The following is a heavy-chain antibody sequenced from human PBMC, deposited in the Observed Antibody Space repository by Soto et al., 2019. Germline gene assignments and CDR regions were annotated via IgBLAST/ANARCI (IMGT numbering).Heavy chain of an antibody. CDR2: ISAYNGNT. CDR3: ARDYCSGGSCYFRWFDP. V-gene: IGHV1-18*01. J-gene: IGHJ5*02. D-gene: IGHD2-15*01. CDR1: GYTFTSYG. Sequence: ASVKVSCKASGYTFTSYGISWVRQAPGQGLEWMGWISAYNGNTNYAQKLQGRVTMTTDTSTSTAYMELRSLRSDDTAVYYCARDYCSGGSCYFRWFDPWGQGALVTVSS.